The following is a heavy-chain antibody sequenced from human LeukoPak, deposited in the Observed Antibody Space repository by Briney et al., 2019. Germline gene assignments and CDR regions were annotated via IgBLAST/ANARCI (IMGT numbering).Heavy chain of an antibody. Sequence: SGTLSLTCTVSGGSISSYYWSWVRQPAGKGLEWIGRIDSSGSTNYNSSLKSRVTMSVDTSKNQFSLKLSSVTAADTAVYYCARDGGDYAYYYYYFMDVWGKGTTVTVSS. CDR3: ARDGGDYAYYYYYFMDV. CDR2: IDSSGST. J-gene: IGHJ6*03. CDR1: GGSISSYY. D-gene: IGHD4-17*01. V-gene: IGHV4-4*07.